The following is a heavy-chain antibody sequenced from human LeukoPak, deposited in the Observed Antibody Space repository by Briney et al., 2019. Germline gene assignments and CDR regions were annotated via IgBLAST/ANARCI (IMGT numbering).Heavy chain of an antibody. Sequence: SVKVSCKASGGTFSSYAISWVRQAPRQGLEWMGRIIPILGIANYAQKFQGRVTITADKSTSTAYMELSSLRSEDTAVYYCAREMATMAVSDYWGQGTLVTVSS. CDR2: IIPILGIA. D-gene: IGHD5-24*01. CDR3: AREMATMAVSDY. CDR1: GGTFSSYA. J-gene: IGHJ4*02. V-gene: IGHV1-69*04.